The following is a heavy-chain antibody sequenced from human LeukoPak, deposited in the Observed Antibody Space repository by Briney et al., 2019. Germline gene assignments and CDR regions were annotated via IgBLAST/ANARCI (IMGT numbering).Heavy chain of an antibody. CDR1: GFTFSSYG. Sequence: GGSLRLSCAASGFTFSSYGMHWVRQAPGKGLEWVAVIWYDGSNKYHADSVKGRFTISRDNSKNTLYLQMNSLRAEDTAVYYCAKDCVGTQALEPWGQGTLVTVSS. CDR2: IWYDGSNK. CDR3: AKDCVGTQALEP. D-gene: IGHD3-10*01. J-gene: IGHJ5*02. V-gene: IGHV3-33*06.